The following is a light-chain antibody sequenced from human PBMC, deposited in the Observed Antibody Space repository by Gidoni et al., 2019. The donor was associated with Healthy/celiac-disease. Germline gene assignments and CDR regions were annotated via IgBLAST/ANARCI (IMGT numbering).Light chain of an antibody. CDR3: QQYNNWAGT. J-gene: IGKJ1*01. CDR1: QSVSSN. CDR2: GAS. V-gene: IGKV3-15*01. Sequence: EIVMTQSPATLSVSPGERATLACRASQSVSSNLTWYQQKPSQAPRLLIEGASTRATGIPARCSGSASGREFTLTISSMQAEDFAVYYCQQYNNWAGTFGQGTKVEIK.